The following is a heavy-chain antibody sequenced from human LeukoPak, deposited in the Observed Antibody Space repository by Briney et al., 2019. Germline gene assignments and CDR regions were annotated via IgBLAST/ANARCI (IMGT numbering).Heavy chain of an antibody. D-gene: IGHD6-19*01. Sequence: GGSLRLSCAASGFTFDDYAMPWVRHAPGKGLEWVSGISWNSGSIGYADSVKGRFTISRDNAKNSLYLQMNSLRAEDTALYYCAKDSSSGWYLDYWGQGTLVTVSS. CDR3: AKDSSSGWYLDY. CDR1: GFTFDDYA. V-gene: IGHV3-9*01. CDR2: ISWNSGSI. J-gene: IGHJ4*02.